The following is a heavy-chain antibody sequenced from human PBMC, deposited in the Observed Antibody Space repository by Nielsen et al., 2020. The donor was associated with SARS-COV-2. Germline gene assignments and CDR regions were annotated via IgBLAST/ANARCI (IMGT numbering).Heavy chain of an antibody. CDR1: GYTFTSYG. D-gene: IGHD6-13*01. V-gene: IGHV1-18*01. J-gene: IGHJ6*02. CDR3: ARVGYSSSWYADYYYYYGMDV. Sequence: ASVKVSCKASGYTFTSYGISWVRQAPGQGLEWMGWINAYNGNTNYAQKLQGRVTMTTDTSTSTAYMELRSLRSDDTAVYYCARVGYSSSWYADYYYYYGMDVWGQGTTVTVSS. CDR2: INAYNGNT.